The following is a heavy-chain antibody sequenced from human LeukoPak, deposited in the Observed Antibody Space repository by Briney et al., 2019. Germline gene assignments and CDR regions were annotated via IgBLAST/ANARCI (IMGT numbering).Heavy chain of an antibody. CDR3: AKLSPRGSEVVVITSFDY. CDR1: GFTFSSYA. V-gene: IGHV3-23*01. J-gene: IGHJ4*02. D-gene: IGHD3-22*01. Sequence: GGSLRLSCAASGFTFSSYAMSWVRQAPGKGLEWVSAISVSGGSTYYADSVKGRFTISRDNSKNTLYLQMNSLRAEDTAVYYCAKLSPRGSEVVVITSFDYWGQGTLVTVSS. CDR2: ISVSGGST.